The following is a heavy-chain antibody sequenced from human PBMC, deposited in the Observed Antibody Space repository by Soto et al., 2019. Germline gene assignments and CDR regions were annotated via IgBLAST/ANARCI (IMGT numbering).Heavy chain of an antibody. J-gene: IGHJ4*02. CDR2: IYHSGST. V-gene: IGHV4-38-2*02. D-gene: IGHD6-19*01. CDR1: GYSISSGYY. Sequence: SETLSLTCAVSGYSISSGYYWGWIRQPPGKGLEWIGSIYHSGSTYYNPSLKSRVTISVDTSKNQFSLKLSSVTAADTAVYYCARDRSKYIAVAVHFDYWGQGTLVTVSS. CDR3: ARDRSKYIAVAVHFDY.